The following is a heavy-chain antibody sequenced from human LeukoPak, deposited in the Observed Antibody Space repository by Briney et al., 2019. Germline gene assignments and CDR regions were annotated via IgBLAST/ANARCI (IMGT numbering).Heavy chain of an antibody. V-gene: IGHV3-48*03. Sequence: GGSLRLSCAASGFTFSSYEMNWVRQAPGKGLEWVSYISSSGSTIYYADSVKGRFTISRDNAKNSLYLQMNSLRAEDTAVYYCARDFWTRSYYYDSSGYYTYAFDIWGQGTMVTVSS. J-gene: IGHJ3*02. CDR1: GFTFSSYE. CDR3: ARDFWTRSYYYDSSGYYTYAFDI. CDR2: ISSSGSTI. D-gene: IGHD3-22*01.